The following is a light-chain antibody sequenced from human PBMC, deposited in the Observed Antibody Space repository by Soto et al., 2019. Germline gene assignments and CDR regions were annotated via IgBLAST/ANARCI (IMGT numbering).Light chain of an antibody. Sequence: DIVMTQSPDSLAVSLGERATINCKSSQSVLYSSNNKNYLAWYQQKPGQPPKLLIYWASTRESGVPGRFSGSGSGTDFTLTISSLQAEDVAVYYCQQYYSSPRTFGQGTKVEI. V-gene: IGKV4-1*01. CDR2: WAS. CDR1: QSVLYSSNNKNY. J-gene: IGKJ1*01. CDR3: QQYYSSPRT.